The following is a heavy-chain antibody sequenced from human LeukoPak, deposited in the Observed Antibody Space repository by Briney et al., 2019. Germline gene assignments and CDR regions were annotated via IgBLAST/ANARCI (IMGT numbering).Heavy chain of an antibody. Sequence: GGSLRLSCAASGFTFSSYSMNWVRQAPGKGLEWVSSISSSSSYIYYADSVKGRFTISRDNSKNTLYLQMNSLRAEDTAVYYCAKAGDWFFGSALSDYWGQGTLVTVSS. CDR2: ISSSSSYI. D-gene: IGHD3-9*01. CDR1: GFTFSSYS. J-gene: IGHJ4*02. V-gene: IGHV3-21*01. CDR3: AKAGDWFFGSALSDY.